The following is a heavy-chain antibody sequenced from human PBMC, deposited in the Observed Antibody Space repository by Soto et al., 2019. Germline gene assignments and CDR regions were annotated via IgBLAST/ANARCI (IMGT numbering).Heavy chain of an antibody. CDR3: ARGRHWAWGLELDY. J-gene: IGHJ4*02. CDR1: GGTFSSYA. Sequence: ASVEVSCKXSGGTFSSYAISWVRQAPGQGLEWMGIINPSGGSTSYAQKFQGRVTMTRDTSTSTVYMELSSLRSEDTAVYYCARGRHWAWGLELDYWGQGTLVTVSS. CDR2: INPSGGST. D-gene: IGHD1-26*01. V-gene: IGHV1-46*01.